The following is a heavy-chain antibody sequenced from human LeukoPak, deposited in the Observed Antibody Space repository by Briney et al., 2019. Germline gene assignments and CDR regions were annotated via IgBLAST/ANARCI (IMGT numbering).Heavy chain of an antibody. J-gene: IGHJ4*02. Sequence: GGSLRLSCAASGFTFGSYGMHWVRQAPGKGLEWVANIKQDGSEKYYVDSVKGRFTISRDNAKNSLYLQMNSLRAEDTAVYYCARDLYRIVVVPHYFDFWGQGTLVTVSS. CDR3: ARDLYRIVVVPHYFDF. CDR1: GFTFGSYG. V-gene: IGHV3-7*01. CDR2: IKQDGSEK. D-gene: IGHD3-22*01.